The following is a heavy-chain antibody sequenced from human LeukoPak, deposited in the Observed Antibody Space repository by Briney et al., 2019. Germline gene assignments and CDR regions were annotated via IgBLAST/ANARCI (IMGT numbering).Heavy chain of an antibody. D-gene: IGHD3-9*01. Sequence: GGSLRLSCAASGFTFRNYGMHWVRQAPGKGLEWVTFIRYDGSNKYYADSVKGRFTISRDNSKNTLYLQMNSLRAEDTAVYYCAKDRVLRYFDWLFDLDYWGQGTLVTVSS. V-gene: IGHV3-30*02. J-gene: IGHJ4*02. CDR1: GFTFRNYG. CDR3: AKDRVLRYFDWLFDLDY. CDR2: IRYDGSNK.